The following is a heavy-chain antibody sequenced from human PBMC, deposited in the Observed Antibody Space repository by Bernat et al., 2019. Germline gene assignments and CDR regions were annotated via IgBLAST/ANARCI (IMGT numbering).Heavy chain of an antibody. V-gene: IGHV1-2*02. CDR2: ISPNSGVT. J-gene: IGHJ4*02. D-gene: IGHD3-16*01. CDR1: GYTFTAYY. Sequence: QVQLVQSGSEVKKPGASVKVSCKASGYTFTAYYMHWVRQAPGQGLEWMGWISPNSGVTNYAQKFQGRVTMTRDTSISTIYMELHGLTSDATALYYCTRGGRSAHIDYWRPRTLVTVSS. CDR3: TRGGRSAHIDY.